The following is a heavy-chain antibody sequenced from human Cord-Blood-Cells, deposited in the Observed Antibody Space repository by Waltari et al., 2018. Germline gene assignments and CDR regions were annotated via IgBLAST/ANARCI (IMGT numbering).Heavy chain of an antibody. CDR2: LMPSFGAA. CDR1: GGTFSSYA. V-gene: IGHV1-69*01. Sequence: QVQLVQAGAEGKKPGSSVKVSCKAPGGTFSSYAIRWVRPAPGQGLEWRGGLMPSFGAANHASEFKGRVTISAAESTSTAYRVLSSLRSEDTAVYCCARGRDSSSSFFGWYVDLWGRGTLVTVSS. CDR3: ARGRDSSSSFFGWYVDL. J-gene: IGHJ2*01. D-gene: IGHD6-6*01.